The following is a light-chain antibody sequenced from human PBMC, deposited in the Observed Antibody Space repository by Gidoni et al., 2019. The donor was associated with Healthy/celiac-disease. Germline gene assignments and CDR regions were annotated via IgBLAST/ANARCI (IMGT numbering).Light chain of an antibody. Sequence: IQMTQAPPSLSASVGDRVTITCPASQDISNYLNWYQQKPGKAPKLLIYDASNLETGVPSRFSGSGSGTDFTFTISSLQPEDIATYYCQQYDNLPLTFGGXTKVEIK. CDR1: QDISNY. J-gene: IGKJ4*01. V-gene: IGKV1-33*01. CDR3: QQYDNLPLT. CDR2: DAS.